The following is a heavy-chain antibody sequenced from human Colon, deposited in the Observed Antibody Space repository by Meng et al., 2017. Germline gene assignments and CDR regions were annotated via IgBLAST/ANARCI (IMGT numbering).Heavy chain of an antibody. D-gene: IGHD3-10*01. J-gene: IGHJ6*02. CDR1: GGSISSGHW. CDR3: ARATGEFAYGMDI. Sequence: SETLSLTCAVSGGSISSGHWWSWVRQPPGKGLEWFGEIYHSGNTNYNPSLKSRVTISVDKSKNQFSLKLSSVTAADTAVYYCARATGEFAYGMDIWGQGITVTVSS. V-gene: IGHV4-4*02. CDR2: IYHSGNT.